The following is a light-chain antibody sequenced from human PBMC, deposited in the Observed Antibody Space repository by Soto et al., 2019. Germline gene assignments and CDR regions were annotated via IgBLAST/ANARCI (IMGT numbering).Light chain of an antibody. V-gene: IGKV1D-8*03. Sequence: VNWMTQAPSFLAASTVDRVTISCRMSQDISSYLACYQQKPGKAPELLIYAASTLQSGVPSRFSGNGSGKEFTLTISSLQPEDFATYYCKQYNSFSKFGQGTKVDIK. J-gene: IGKJ1*01. CDR2: AAS. CDR1: QDISSY. CDR3: KQYNSFSK.